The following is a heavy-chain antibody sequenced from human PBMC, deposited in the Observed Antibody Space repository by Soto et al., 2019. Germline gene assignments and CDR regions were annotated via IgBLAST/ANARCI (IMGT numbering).Heavy chain of an antibody. D-gene: IGHD2-15*01. Sequence: SETLSLTCTFYGWTFSDFYWNWIRQSPGKGLEWIGEINVDGSTGYNPSLKSRVTISVDTTKNQFSLKLISVTAADTAVYYCARERKGGQIFRFYYFDNWGQGTVVTVSS. J-gene: IGHJ4*02. CDR2: INVDGST. CDR1: GWTFSDFY. CDR3: ARERKGGQIFRFYYFDN. V-gene: IGHV4-34*01.